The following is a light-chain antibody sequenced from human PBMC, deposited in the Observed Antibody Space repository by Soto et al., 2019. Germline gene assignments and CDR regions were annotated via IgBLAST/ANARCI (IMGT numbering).Light chain of an antibody. V-gene: IGKV2-28*01. J-gene: IGKJ1*01. CDR2: LGS. Sequence: DIVMTQSPLSLPVTPGEPASISCRSSQSLLHSNGYNYLDWYLQKPGQSPQLLIYLGSNRASGVPDRFSGSGSGTDFTLKISRVEAEDVGVYYCMQALHTSWTFGQGTKVKLK. CDR3: MQALHTSWT. CDR1: QSLLHSNGYNY.